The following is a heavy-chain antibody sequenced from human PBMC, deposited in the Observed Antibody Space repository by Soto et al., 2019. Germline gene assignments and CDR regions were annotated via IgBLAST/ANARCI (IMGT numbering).Heavy chain of an antibody. CDR3: ARENYDYIWGAGGYFDY. CDR1: GFTFSSYG. Sequence: QVQLVESGGGVVQPGRSLRLSCAASGFTFSSYGMHWVRQAPVKGLEWVAVIWYDGSNKYYTDSVKGRFTISRDNSKNTLYLQMNSLRAEDTAVYYCARENYDYIWGAGGYFDYWGQGTLVTVSS. CDR2: IWYDGSNK. D-gene: IGHD3-16*01. J-gene: IGHJ4*02. V-gene: IGHV3-33*01.